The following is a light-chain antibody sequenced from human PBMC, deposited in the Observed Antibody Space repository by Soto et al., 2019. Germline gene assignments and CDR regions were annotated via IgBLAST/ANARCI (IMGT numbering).Light chain of an antibody. Sequence: EIVLTQSPGTLSLSPGERATLSCRASQSVSSSYLAWYQQKPGQAPRLLIYGASSRATGIPDRFSGSGSETDFNLTISSLEPEDFAVYYCQQYGSSSWTFGQGTKVEIK. V-gene: IGKV3-20*01. CDR1: QSVSSSY. CDR3: QQYGSSSWT. J-gene: IGKJ1*01. CDR2: GAS.